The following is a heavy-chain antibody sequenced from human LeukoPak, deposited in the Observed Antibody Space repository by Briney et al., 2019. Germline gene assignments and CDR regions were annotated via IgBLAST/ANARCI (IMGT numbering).Heavy chain of an antibody. CDR3: ARHGYYYYTSGYFGY. CDR2: TYYSGTT. D-gene: IGHD3-22*01. Sequence: SETLSLTCTVSGGSISSSFYYWGWLRQPPGKGLEWIGSTYYSGTTYYKPSLKSRVSVSVDTSKNQLSLDLTSVTAADTALYYCARHGYYYYTSGYFGYWGQGILVTVSS. CDR1: GGSISSSFYY. V-gene: IGHV4-39*01. J-gene: IGHJ4*02.